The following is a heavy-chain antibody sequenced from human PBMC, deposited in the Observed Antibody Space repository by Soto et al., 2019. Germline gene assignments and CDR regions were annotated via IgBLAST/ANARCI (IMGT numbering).Heavy chain of an antibody. Sequence: ASVKVSCKASGYTFTSYGISWVRQAPGEGHEWMGWISAYNGNTNYAQKLQGRVTMTTDTSTSTPYMELRSLRSDDTAVYYCARDYYDSSGYPGYWGQGTLVTVSS. V-gene: IGHV1-18*01. CDR3: ARDYYDSSGYPGY. D-gene: IGHD3-22*01. CDR1: GYTFTSYG. J-gene: IGHJ4*02. CDR2: ISAYNGNT.